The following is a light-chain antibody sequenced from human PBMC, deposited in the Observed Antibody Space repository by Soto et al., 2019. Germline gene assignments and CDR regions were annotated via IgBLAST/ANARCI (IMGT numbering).Light chain of an antibody. CDR1: SSDVGGYNY. V-gene: IGLV2-14*01. CDR2: DVS. CDR3: SSYTSSSTLRHV. J-gene: IGLJ1*01. Sequence: QSALTQPASVSGSPGQSITISCTGTSSDVGGYNYVSWYQQHPGKAPKLMIYDVSNRPSGVSNRFSSSKSGNTASLTISGLQAEDEADYYCSSYTSSSTLRHVFGTGTKVTVL.